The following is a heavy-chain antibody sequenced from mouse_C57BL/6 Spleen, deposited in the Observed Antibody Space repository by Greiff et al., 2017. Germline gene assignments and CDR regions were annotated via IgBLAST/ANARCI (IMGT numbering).Heavy chain of an antibody. CDR2: ISSGGSYT. D-gene: IGHD2-4*01. CDR3: ARRYDSYYFDY. V-gene: IGHV5-6*02. Sequence: DVKLVESGGDLVKPGGSLKLSCAASGFTFSSYGMSWVRQTPDKRLEWVATISSGGSYTYYPDSVKGRFTISRDNAKNTLYLQMSSLKSEDTAMYYCARRYDSYYFDYWGQGTTLTVSS. CDR1: GFTFSSYG. J-gene: IGHJ2*01.